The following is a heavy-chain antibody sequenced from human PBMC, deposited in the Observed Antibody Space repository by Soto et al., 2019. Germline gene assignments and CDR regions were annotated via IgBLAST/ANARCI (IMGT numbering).Heavy chain of an antibody. V-gene: IGHV4-59*02. J-gene: IGHJ5*02. CDR2: MYFGGSF. CDR1: GASVSHGY. CDR3: ARSYYDSTGFAVDP. D-gene: IGHD3-22*01. Sequence: QMQLQASGPGLVKPSETLSLTCNVSGASVSHGYWSWIRQPPGTGLEWIGFMYFGGSFNCNPSLTSRATISVETSKNQFSMKLTSVTASDTAVYYCARSYYDSTGFAVDPWGQGTLVTVSS.